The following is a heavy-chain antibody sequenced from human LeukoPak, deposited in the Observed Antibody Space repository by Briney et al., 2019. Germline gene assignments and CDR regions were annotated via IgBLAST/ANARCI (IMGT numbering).Heavy chain of an antibody. CDR1: GYTFTTYY. V-gene: IGHV1-46*01. CDR2: INPTGGST. Sequence: ASVKVSCKASGYTFTTYYMHWVRQAPGKGLEWMGKINPTGGSTTCAQKFQGRVTMTRDMSTNTVYMELSSLRSEDTAVYYCARQGRSGSYSAFSWFDPWGQGTLVTVSS. D-gene: IGHD3-22*01. CDR3: ARQGRSGSYSAFSWFDP. J-gene: IGHJ5*02.